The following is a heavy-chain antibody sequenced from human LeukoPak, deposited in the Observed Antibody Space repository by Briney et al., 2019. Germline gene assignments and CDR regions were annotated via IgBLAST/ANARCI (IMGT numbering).Heavy chain of an antibody. Sequence: GGSLRLSCAASGVTFSSYAMSWVRQAPGKGLEWVSVISGGGDSTYYADSVRGRFTISRDNSKNTLYLQMNSLRDEDTAVYFCARLYRLNNVWGQGTTVTVSS. CDR2: ISGGGDST. CDR1: GVTFSSYA. CDR3: ARLYRLNNV. D-gene: IGHD3-16*02. J-gene: IGHJ6*02. V-gene: IGHV3-23*01.